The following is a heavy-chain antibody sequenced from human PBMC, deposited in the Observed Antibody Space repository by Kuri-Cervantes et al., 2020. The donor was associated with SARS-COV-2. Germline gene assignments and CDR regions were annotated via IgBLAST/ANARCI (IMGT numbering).Heavy chain of an antibody. CDR3: ARVFFFQRGRAAFDI. D-gene: IGHD6-25*01. V-gene: IGHV3-74*01. Sequence: GESLKISCAASGFTFEDYAMHWVRQAPGKGLVWVSRINSDGSSTSYADSVKGRFTISRDNAKNTLYLQMNSLRAEDTAVYYCARVFFFQRGRAAFDIWGQGTMVTVSS. J-gene: IGHJ3*02. CDR1: GFTFEDYA. CDR2: INSDGSST.